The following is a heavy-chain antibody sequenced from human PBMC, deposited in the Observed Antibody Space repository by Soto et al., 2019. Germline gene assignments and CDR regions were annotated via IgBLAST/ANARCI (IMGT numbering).Heavy chain of an antibody. D-gene: IGHD2-2*01. CDR3: ARHDDCSSTSCYEPYYYYYMDV. J-gene: IGHJ6*03. V-gene: IGHV4-59*08. Sequence: PSETLSLTCTVSGGSISSYYWSWIRQPPGKGLEWIGYIYYSGSTNYNPSLKSRVTIPVDTSKNQFSLKLSSVTAADTAVYYCARHDDCSSTSCYEPYYYYYMDVWGKGTTVTVSS. CDR2: IYYSGST. CDR1: GGSISSYY.